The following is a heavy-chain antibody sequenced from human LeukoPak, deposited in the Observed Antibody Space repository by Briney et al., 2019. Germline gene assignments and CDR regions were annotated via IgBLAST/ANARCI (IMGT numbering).Heavy chain of an antibody. V-gene: IGHV3-23*01. D-gene: IGHD2-2*01. J-gene: IGHJ4*02. CDR1: GLTFSSVA. Sequence: GGSLRLSCAASGLTFSSVALSGVRQGPGERLGWVSWISGSGDSTYYMGSVTGPFTISRDNSENTLYLPLNSLTAHDTAVYYCAKCRSLSPAAAINSWGQGPLVTAS. CDR2: ISGSGDST. CDR3: AKCRSLSPAAAINS.